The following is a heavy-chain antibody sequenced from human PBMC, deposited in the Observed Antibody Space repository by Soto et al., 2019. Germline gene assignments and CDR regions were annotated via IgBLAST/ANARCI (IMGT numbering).Heavy chain of an antibody. CDR1: GFTFSSYG. CDR3: AKDPRSGRSGGYYPD. CDR2: ISYDGSNK. J-gene: IGHJ4*02. D-gene: IGHD3-22*01. Sequence: QVQLVESGGGVVQPGRSLRLSCAASGFTFSSYGMHWVRQAPGKGLEWVAVISYDGSNKYYADSVKGRFTISRDNSKNTLYLQMNSLRAEDTAVYYCAKDPRSGRSGGYYPDWGQGTLVTVSS. V-gene: IGHV3-30*18.